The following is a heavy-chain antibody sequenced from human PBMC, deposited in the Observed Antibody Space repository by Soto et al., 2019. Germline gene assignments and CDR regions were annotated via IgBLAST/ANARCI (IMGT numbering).Heavy chain of an antibody. D-gene: IGHD6-13*01. V-gene: IGHV4-31*03. CDR3: ARDSRTHPNYYYYMDV. J-gene: IGHJ6*03. CDR2: IYYSGST. Sequence: SETLSLTCTVSGGSISSGGYYWSWIRQHPGKGLEWIGYIYYSGSTYYNPSLKSRVTISVDTSKNQFSLKLSSVTAADTAVYYCARDSRTHPNYYYYMDVWGKGTTVTVSS. CDR1: GGSISSGGYY.